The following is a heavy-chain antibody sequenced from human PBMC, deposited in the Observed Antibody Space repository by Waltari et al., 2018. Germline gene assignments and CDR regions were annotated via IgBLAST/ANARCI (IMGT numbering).Heavy chain of an antibody. D-gene: IGHD2-15*01. Sequence: EVQLLESGGGLVQPGGSLRLSCAASGFTFSSYAMHWARQAPGKGLEWVSAISGSGGSTYYADSVKGRFTISRDNSKNTLYLQMNSLRAEDTAVYYCAKSRVVVADFDYWGQGTLVTVSS. CDR1: GFTFSSYA. CDR2: ISGSGGST. J-gene: IGHJ4*02. V-gene: IGHV3-23*01. CDR3: AKSRVVVADFDY.